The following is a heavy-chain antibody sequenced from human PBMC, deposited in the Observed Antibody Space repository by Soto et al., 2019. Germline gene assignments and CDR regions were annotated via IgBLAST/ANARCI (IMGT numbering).Heavy chain of an antibody. V-gene: IGHV3-23*01. CDR3: AKSYSDSGSYGAGHDN. D-gene: IGHD3-10*01. CDR1: GFTFSTYA. J-gene: IGHJ4*02. CDR2: ISGSGGTT. Sequence: EVQLLESGGDLVQPGRSLRLSCAASGFTFSTYAMSWVRQTAGKGLEWVSAISGSGGTTYYADSVKGRVTVSRDNSKNTVYLLMNSLSVEDTAVFYCAKSYSDSGSYGAGHDNWGQGTLVTVTS.